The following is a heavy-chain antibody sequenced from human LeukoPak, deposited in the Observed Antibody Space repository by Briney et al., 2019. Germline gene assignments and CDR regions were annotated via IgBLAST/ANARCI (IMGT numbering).Heavy chain of an antibody. D-gene: IGHD6-19*01. J-gene: IGHJ4*02. V-gene: IGHV4-59*01. CDR3: ARDRGAVAGSGGAFDY. CDR1: GGSISSYY. CDR2: ISKSGST. Sequence: SETLSLTCTVSGGSISSYYWSWIRQSPGKGLEWIGYISKSGSTNYNPSLESRVTISVDTSKNQFSLKLSSVIAADTAVYYCARDRGAVAGSGGAFDYWGQGTLVTVSS.